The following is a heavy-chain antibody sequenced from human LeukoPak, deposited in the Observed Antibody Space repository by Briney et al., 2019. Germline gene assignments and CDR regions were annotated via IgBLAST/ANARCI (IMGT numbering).Heavy chain of an antibody. CDR1: GGSISSHY. CDR3: GRVRYYYGSGSYYSALFWFDP. J-gene: IGHJ5*02. V-gene: IGHV4-59*11. D-gene: IGHD3-10*01. Sequence: SETLSLTCAVSGGSISSHYWSWIRQPPGKGLEWIGYIYYSGSTNYNPSLKSRVTISVDTSKNQFSLKLSSVTAADTAVYYCGRVRYYYGSGSYYSALFWFDPWGQGTLVTVSS. CDR2: IYYSGST.